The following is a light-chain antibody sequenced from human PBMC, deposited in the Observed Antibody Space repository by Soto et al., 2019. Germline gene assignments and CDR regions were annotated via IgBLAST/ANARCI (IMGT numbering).Light chain of an antibody. J-gene: IGKJ5*01. V-gene: IGKV3-15*01. Sequence: EILTTQSPGTLSLSPGERATLSCWASQSISSKLAWYQHRPGQAPRLLIYDTSTRAAGIPARFSGSGSGTDFTLTISSLQSEDFAVYYCQQYNNWRSITFGQGTQLEIK. CDR3: QQYNNWRSIT. CDR2: DTS. CDR1: QSISSK.